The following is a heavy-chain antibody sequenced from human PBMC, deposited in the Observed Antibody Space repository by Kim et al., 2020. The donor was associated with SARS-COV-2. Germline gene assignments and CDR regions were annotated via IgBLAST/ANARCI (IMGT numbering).Heavy chain of an antibody. J-gene: IGHJ5*02. CDR3: ARDVGMITFGADWFDP. CDR2: IWYDGSNK. CDR1: GFTFSSYG. V-gene: IGHV3-33*01. Sequence: GGSLRLSCAASGFTFSSYGMHWVRQAPGKGLEWVAVIWYDGSNKYYADSVKGRFTISRDNSKNTLYLQMNSLRAEDTAVYYCARDVGMITFGADWFDPWGQGTLVTVSS. D-gene: IGHD3-16*01.